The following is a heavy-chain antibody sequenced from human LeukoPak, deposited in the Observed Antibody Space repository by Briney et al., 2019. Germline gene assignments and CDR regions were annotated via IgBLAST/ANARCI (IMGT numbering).Heavy chain of an antibody. V-gene: IGHV3-48*04. CDR2: ISGSSSRT. CDR1: GFTFSSYA. Sequence: GGSLRLSCAASGFTFSSYAMNWVRQAPGKGLEWVSYISGSSSRTLYADSVKGRFTISRDNAKNSLYLQMNTLRAEDTAVYYCARFELDSGGYASNFDSWGQGTLVTVSS. J-gene: IGHJ4*02. CDR3: ARFELDSGGYASNFDS. D-gene: IGHD3-22*01.